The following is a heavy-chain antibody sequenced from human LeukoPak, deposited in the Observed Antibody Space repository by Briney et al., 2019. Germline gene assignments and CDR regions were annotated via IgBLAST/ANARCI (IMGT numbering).Heavy chain of an antibody. CDR2: INHSGST. Sequence: SETLSLTCAVYGGSFSGYYWSWIRQPPGKGLEWIGEINHSGSTNYNPSLKSRVTISVDTSKNQFSLKLSSVTAADTAVYYCARSTPWIQLWYGRDYWGQGTLVTVSS. D-gene: IGHD5-18*01. CDR1: GGSFSGYY. J-gene: IGHJ4*02. V-gene: IGHV4-34*01. CDR3: ARSTPWIQLWYGRDY.